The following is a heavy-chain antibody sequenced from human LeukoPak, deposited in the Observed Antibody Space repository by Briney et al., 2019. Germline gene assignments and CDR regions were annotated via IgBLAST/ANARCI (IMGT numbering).Heavy chain of an antibody. J-gene: IGHJ4*02. V-gene: IGHV4-59*01. CDR1: GGSISSSY. Sequence: PSETLSLTCTVSGGSISSSYWSWIRQPPGKGLEWIGYIYYSGITNYNPSLKSRVTISLDTSKNQFSLKLNSVTAADTAVYYCARASGGFDYWGQGALVTVSS. CDR3: ARASGGFDY. D-gene: IGHD3-16*01. CDR2: IYYSGIT.